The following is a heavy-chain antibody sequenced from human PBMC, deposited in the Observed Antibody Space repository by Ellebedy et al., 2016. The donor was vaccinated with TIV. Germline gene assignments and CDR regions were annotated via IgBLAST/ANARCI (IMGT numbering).Heavy chain of an antibody. V-gene: IGHV3-30*18. Sequence: PGGSLRLSCAAPGLKSRTYGMHWVRQAPGKGLEWVGSISYDGRAKYYADSAKGRFSISRDKSKNTVYRQMNNLRSEDTAIYYCAQEEDKGSDTWGQGTLVTVSS. CDR2: ISYDGRAK. CDR1: GLKSRTYG. J-gene: IGHJ5*02. CDR3: AQEEDKGSDT.